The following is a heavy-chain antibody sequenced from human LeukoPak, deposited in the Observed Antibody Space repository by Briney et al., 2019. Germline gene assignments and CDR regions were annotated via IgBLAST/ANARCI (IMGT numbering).Heavy chain of an antibody. CDR3: ARPYYYGSGSYRAPQNYYYYGMDV. V-gene: IGHV3-66*04. D-gene: IGHD3-10*01. CDR2: IYINDYA. CDR1: GFIVSRNY. J-gene: IGHJ6*02. Sequence: GGPLRLSCAASGFIVSRNYMSWVRQAPGKGLEWVSIIYINDYAYYSDSVKGRFTISRDNSKNTLDLQMSSLRAEDTAVYYCARPYYYGSGSYRAPQNYYYYGMDVWGQGTTVTVSS.